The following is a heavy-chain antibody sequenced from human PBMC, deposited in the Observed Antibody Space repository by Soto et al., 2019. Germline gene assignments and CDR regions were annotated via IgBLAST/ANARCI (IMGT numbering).Heavy chain of an antibody. Sequence: EVHLLESGGDLVQPGGSLRPSCTASGLTFSTYAMSWFRQAPGKGLEWVSAIGGSGTGGRTYYADSVKGRFTISRDNSKNAVYLQMNSLRADDTAVYYCAKSPGGLDGYNSDYYGMDVWGQGTTVTVSS. D-gene: IGHD5-12*01. CDR3: AKSPGGLDGYNSDYYGMDV. CDR1: GLTFSTYA. J-gene: IGHJ6*02. V-gene: IGHV3-23*01. CDR2: IGGSGTGGRT.